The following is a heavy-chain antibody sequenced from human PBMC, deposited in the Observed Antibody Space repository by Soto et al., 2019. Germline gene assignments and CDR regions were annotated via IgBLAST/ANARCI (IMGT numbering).Heavy chain of an antibody. CDR2: IKSKTDGGTT. Sequence: EGSLRLSCAASGFTFSNAWMSWVRQAPGKGLEWVGRIKSKTDGGTTDYAAPVKGRFTISRDDSKNTLYLQMNSLKTEDTAVYYCTTSWDTVTTHYYYYYMDVWGKGTTVTVSS. CDR3: TTSWDTVTTHYYYYYMDV. J-gene: IGHJ6*03. CDR1: GFTFSNAW. V-gene: IGHV3-15*01. D-gene: IGHD4-17*01.